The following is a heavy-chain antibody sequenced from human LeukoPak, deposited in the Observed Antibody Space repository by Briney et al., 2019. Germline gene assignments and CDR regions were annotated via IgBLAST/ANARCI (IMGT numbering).Heavy chain of an antibody. Sequence: PGGSLRLSCAASGFTFSSYAMHWVRQAPGKGLEYVSAISSNGGDTYYADSVKGRFTISRDNSKNTLYLQMGSLRVEDMAVYYCARARSGSYDFDYWGQGILVTVSS. V-gene: IGHV3-64*02. CDR1: GFTFSSYA. CDR3: ARARSGSYDFDY. D-gene: IGHD1-26*01. CDR2: ISSNGGDT. J-gene: IGHJ4*02.